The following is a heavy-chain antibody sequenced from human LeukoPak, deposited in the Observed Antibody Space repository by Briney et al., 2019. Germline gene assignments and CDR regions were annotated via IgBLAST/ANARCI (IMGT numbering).Heavy chain of an antibody. D-gene: IGHD2-2*01. Sequence: ASVKVSCKASGYTFTGYYMHWVRQAPGQGLEWMGWINPNSGGTNYAQKFQGRVTMTRDTSISTAYMELSSLRSEDTAVYYCARSTTHPYDAFDIWGQGTMVTVSS. CDR3: ARSTTHPYDAFDI. J-gene: IGHJ3*02. V-gene: IGHV1-2*02. CDR2: INPNSGGT. CDR1: GYTFTGYY.